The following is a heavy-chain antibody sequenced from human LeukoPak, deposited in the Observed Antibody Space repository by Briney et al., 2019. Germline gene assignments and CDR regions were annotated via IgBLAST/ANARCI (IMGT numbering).Heavy chain of an antibody. CDR1: GFTFSSYS. J-gene: IGHJ3*02. Sequence: GGSLRLSCAASGFTFSSYSMNWVRQAPGKGLEWVSSISSSSSYIYYADSVKGRFTISRDNAKNSLYLQMNSLRAEDTAVYYCARDGDSLRDDAFDIWGQGTMVTVSS. CDR2: ISSSSSYI. V-gene: IGHV3-21*01. D-gene: IGHD5-12*01. CDR3: ARDGDSLRDDAFDI.